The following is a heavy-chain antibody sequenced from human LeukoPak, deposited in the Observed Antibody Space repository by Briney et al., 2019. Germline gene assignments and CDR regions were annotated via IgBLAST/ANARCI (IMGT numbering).Heavy chain of an antibody. V-gene: IGHV4-59*01. Sequence: SETLSLTCTVSGGSISSYYWSWIRQPPGKGLEWIGYIYYSGSTNYNPSLKSRVTISVDTSKNQFSLKLSSVTAADTAVYYCARSGGRSYYYYYMDVWGKGTTVTVSS. CDR2: IYYSGST. CDR1: GGSISSYY. J-gene: IGHJ6*03. D-gene: IGHD1-26*01. CDR3: ARSGGRSYYYYYMDV.